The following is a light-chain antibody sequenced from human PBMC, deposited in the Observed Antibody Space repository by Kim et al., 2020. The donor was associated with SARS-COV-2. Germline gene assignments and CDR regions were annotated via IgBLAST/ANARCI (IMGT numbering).Light chain of an antibody. CDR3: NSRDSNDNVV. J-gene: IGLJ2*01. V-gene: IGLV3-19*01. Sequence: VALGLTVRITCQGDSLRSYYATWYQQKPGQAPILVIYGKNNRPSGIPDRFSGSSSGSTASLTITGTQAGDEADYYCNSRDSNDNVVFGGGTQLTVL. CDR2: GKN. CDR1: SLRSYY.